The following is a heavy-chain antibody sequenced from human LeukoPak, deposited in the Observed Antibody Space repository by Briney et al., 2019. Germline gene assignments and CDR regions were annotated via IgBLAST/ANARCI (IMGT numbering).Heavy chain of an antibody. CDR2: IYYSGRP. V-gene: IGHV4-4*02. Sequence: PSETLSHSCAVYGGSISSSNWWSCVRQPPGKGLEWIGYIYYSGRPNYNPSLKHQDNRSVDTSKNQFSLKLSSVTAADTAVYFCARDAAGEGRLVITWFDHWGQGTLVTVSS. D-gene: IGHD3-22*01. J-gene: IGHJ5*02. CDR1: GGSISSSNW. CDR3: ARDAAGEGRLVITWFDH.